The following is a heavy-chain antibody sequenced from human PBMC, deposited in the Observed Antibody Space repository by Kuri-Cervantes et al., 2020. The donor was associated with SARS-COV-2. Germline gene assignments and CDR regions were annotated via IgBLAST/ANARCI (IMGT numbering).Heavy chain of an antibody. CDR3: ARASTTVFGVLIALFSSNAFDI. V-gene: IGHV4-34*01. CDR2: INHSGSA. Sequence: SQTLSLTCAVYGGSFSNFYWSWIRQPPGKGLEWIGEINHSGSANYNPSLKSRVTISVDKSKNQLSLKLSSVTAADTAMYYCARASTTVFGVLIALFSSNAFDIWGQGTMVTVSS. CDR1: GGSFSNFY. D-gene: IGHD3-3*01. J-gene: IGHJ3*02.